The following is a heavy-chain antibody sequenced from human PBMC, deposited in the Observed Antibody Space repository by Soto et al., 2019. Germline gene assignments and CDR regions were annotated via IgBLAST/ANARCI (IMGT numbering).Heavy chain of an antibody. CDR3: AREVASPHTPTYYYYGMDV. J-gene: IGHJ6*02. CDR2: TYYRSKWYN. CDR1: GYSVSSNSAA. D-gene: IGHD2-15*01. V-gene: IGHV6-1*01. Sequence: SHTLSLTCAISGYSVSSNSAAWNWIRQSPSRGLEWLGRTYYRSKWYNDYAVSVKSRITINPDTSKNQFSLQLNSVTPEDTAVYYCAREVASPHTPTYYYYGMDVWGQGTTVTVSS.